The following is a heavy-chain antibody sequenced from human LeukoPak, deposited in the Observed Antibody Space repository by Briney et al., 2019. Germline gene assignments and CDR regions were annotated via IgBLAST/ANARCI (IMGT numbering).Heavy chain of an antibody. J-gene: IGHJ5*02. CDR1: GYTFTGYY. D-gene: IGHD2-21*02. CDR3: ARDHIVVVTATHTNWFDP. V-gene: IGHV1-2*02. CDR2: INPNSGGT. Sequence: ASVKVSCKASGYTFTGYYMHWVRQAPGQGLEWMGWINPNSGGTNYAQKFQGGVTMTRDTSISTAYMELSRLRSDDTAVYYCARDHIVVVTATHTNWFDPWGQGTLVTVSS.